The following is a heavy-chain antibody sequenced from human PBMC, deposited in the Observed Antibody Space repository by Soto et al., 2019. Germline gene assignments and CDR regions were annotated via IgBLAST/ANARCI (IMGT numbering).Heavy chain of an antibody. CDR1: GFSLSTSGLG. Sequence: SGPTLVNPTQTLTLTCTFSGFSLSTSGLGVGWVRQPPGKALEWLALVYWDGEKRYSPSLKSRLTITKDTSKNQVVLTMTNVDPVDTATYYCAHRPNCWSTSCFYFDYWGQGILVTVSS. J-gene: IGHJ4*02. CDR3: AHRPNCWSTSCFYFDY. CDR2: VYWDGEK. D-gene: IGHD2-2*01. V-gene: IGHV2-5*02.